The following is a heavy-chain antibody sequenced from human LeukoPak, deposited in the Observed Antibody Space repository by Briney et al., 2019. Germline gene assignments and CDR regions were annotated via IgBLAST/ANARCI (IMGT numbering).Heavy chain of an antibody. V-gene: IGHV3-73*01. CDR2: IRSKANSYAT. D-gene: IGHD6-13*01. Sequence: GGSLRLSCAASGFTFSDYYMSWVRQASGKGLEWVGRIRSKANSYATAYAASVKGRFTISRDDSKNTAYLQMNSLKTEDTAVYYCTRLGAYSSRNDYFDYWGQGTLVTVSS. J-gene: IGHJ4*02. CDR1: GFTFSDYY. CDR3: TRLGAYSSRNDYFDY.